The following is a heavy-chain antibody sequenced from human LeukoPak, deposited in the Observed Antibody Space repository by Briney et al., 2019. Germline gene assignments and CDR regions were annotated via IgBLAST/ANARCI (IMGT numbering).Heavy chain of an antibody. CDR1: GFTLSSYW. J-gene: IGHJ6*02. Sequence: GGSLRLSCAASGFTLSSYWMSWVRQAPGKGLEWVSNIKQEGSEKYYVDSVKGRFTISRDNAKNSLYLQMNSLRAEDTAVYYCARDGWSGYFQEGYYYGMDVWGQGTTVTVSS. CDR3: ARDGWSGYFQEGYYYGMDV. D-gene: IGHD3-3*01. V-gene: IGHV3-7*01. CDR2: IKQEGSEK.